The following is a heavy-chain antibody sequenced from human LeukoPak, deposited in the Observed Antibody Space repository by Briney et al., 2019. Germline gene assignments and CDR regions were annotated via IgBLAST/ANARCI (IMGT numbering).Heavy chain of an antibody. D-gene: IGHD6-13*01. CDR3: ARLESSSWYCDY. CDR1: GYSFTTYW. Sequence: RGESLKISCKGSGYSFTTYWIGWVRQMPGKGLEWMGIIYPGDSDTRYSPPFQGQVTISADKSISTAYLQWSSLKASDTAMYYCARLESSSWYCDYWGQGTLVTVSS. J-gene: IGHJ4*02. V-gene: IGHV5-51*01. CDR2: IYPGDSDT.